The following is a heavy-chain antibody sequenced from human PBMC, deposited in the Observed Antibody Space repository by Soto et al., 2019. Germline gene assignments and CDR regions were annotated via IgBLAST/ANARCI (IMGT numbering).Heavy chain of an antibody. CDR3: AILGFGNDSSGYCPSDY. CDR2: ISAYNGNT. CDR1: GYTFTSYV. V-gene: IGHV1-18*01. Sequence: ASVKFSFKDSGYTFTSYVISWVRQAPGQGLDCIGWISAYNGNTNYAQKLQGRVTMTTDTSTSTAYMELRSLRSDDTAVYYCAILGFGNDSSGYCPSDYWGQGTLVTVSS. J-gene: IGHJ4*02. D-gene: IGHD3-22*01.